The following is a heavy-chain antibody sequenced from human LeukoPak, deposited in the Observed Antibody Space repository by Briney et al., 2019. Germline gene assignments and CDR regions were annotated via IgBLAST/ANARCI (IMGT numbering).Heavy chain of an antibody. CDR1: GYTFTSYG. CDR3: ARDLSYNSGSYHSNDAFDI. J-gene: IGHJ3*02. CDR2: ISAYNGNT. V-gene: IGHV1-18*01. D-gene: IGHD1-26*01. Sequence: ASVKVSCKASGYTFTSYGISWVRQAPGQGLEWMGWISAYNGNTNYAQKLQGRVTMTTDTSTSTAYMELRSLRSDDTAVYYCARDLSYNSGSYHSNDAFDIWGQGTMVTVSS.